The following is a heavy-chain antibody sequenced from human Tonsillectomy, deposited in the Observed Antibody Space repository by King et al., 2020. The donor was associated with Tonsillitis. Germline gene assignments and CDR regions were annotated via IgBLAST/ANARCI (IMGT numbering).Heavy chain of an antibody. J-gene: IGHJ6*02. V-gene: IGHV1-46*01. Sequence: QLVQSGAEVKKPGASVKVSCKASGYTFTSYYMHWVRQAPGQGLEWMGIINPSGAGTTYAEKFQGRVTMTRDTSTSTVYMELSSLRSEDTAVYYCARGGYSSSWYPRSYHYGMDVWGQGTTVTVSS. D-gene: IGHD6-13*01. CDR1: GYTFTSYY. CDR3: ARGGYSSSWYPRSYHYGMDV. CDR2: INPSGAGT.